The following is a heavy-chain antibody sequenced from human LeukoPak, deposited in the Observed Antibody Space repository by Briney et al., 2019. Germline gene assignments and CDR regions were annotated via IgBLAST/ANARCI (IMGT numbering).Heavy chain of an antibody. CDR3: ARHFPHMDYSGWKQGWFDP. D-gene: IGHD6-19*01. V-gene: IGHV4-39*01. CDR1: GDSINSRSYY. Sequence: SETLSLTCTVSGDSINSRSYYWGWIRQPPGKGLEWIGSIYYSWITYYNPSLKSRVTISVDTSENQFSLRLISVTAADPAVYYCARHFPHMDYSGWKQGWFDPWGQGTLVTVSS. CDR2: IYYSWIT. J-gene: IGHJ5*02.